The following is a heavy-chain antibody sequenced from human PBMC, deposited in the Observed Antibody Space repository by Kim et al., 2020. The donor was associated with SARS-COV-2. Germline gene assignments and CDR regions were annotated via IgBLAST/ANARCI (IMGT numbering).Heavy chain of an antibody. CDR3: ARPGVRREVVRGVNDYYGMDV. J-gene: IGHJ6*02. Sequence: GASLKISCKGSGYSFTSYWIGWVRQMPGKGLEWMGIIYPGDSDTRYSPSFQGQVTISADKSISTAYLQWSSLKASDTAMYYCARPGVRREVVRGVNDYYGMDVWGQGTTVTVSS. CDR2: IYPGDSDT. V-gene: IGHV5-51*01. CDR1: GYSFTSYW. D-gene: IGHD3-10*01.